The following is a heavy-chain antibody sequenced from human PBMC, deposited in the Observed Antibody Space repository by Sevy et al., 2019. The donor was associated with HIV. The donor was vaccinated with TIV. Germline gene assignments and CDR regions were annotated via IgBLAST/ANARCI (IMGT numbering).Heavy chain of an antibody. V-gene: IGHV3-72*01. Sequence: GGSLRLSCVASGFTFSDHYMEWVRQAPGKGLEWVGRTRNKADGYTTEYAASVKGRFTISREESKNSRYVQMNSLKAEETAVYYCATHAGIAAAGRVFDYWGQGTLVTVSS. CDR3: ATHAGIAAAGRVFDY. J-gene: IGHJ4*02. D-gene: IGHD6-13*01. CDR1: GFTFSDHY. CDR2: TRNKADGYTT.